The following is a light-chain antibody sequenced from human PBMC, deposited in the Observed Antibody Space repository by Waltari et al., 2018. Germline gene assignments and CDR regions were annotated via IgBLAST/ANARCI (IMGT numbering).Light chain of an antibody. V-gene: IGKV4-1*01. CDR2: WAS. CDR3: QQYYGTPLWT. J-gene: IGKJ1*01. Sequence: IVMTQSPNSLAVSLGERATIHCKSSQSVLYSSNNKNYLAWYQQKPGQPPKLLIYWASTREPGVPDRFSGSGSGTDFTLTISSLQAEDVAVYYCQQYYGTPLWTFGQGTKVEIK. CDR1: QSVLYSSNNKNY.